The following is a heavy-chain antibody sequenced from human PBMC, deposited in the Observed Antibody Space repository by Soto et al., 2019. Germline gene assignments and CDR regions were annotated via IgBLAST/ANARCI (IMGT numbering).Heavy chain of an antibody. CDR2: IYYSGST. Sequence: SETLSLTCTVSGGSLSSCSYYWGWIRQHPGKGLEWIGYIYYSGSTYYNPSLKSRVTISVDTSKNQFSLRLSSVTAADTAVYFCARSVAVPGAHIDYWGQGTQVTVSS. J-gene: IGHJ4*02. V-gene: IGHV4-31*03. CDR3: ARSVAVPGAHIDY. D-gene: IGHD6-19*01. CDR1: GGSLSSCSYY.